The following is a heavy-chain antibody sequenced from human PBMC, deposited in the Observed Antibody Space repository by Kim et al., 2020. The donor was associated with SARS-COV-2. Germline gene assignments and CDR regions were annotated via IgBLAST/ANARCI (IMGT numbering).Heavy chain of an antibody. CDR2: ISPRGDYS. CDR1: RFSVSDYY. V-gene: IGHV3-11*05. CDR3: VRGGQSDFWTGSHTGFDL. D-gene: IGHD3-3*01. Sequence: GGSLRLSCAVSRFSVSDYYMNWIRQAPGKGLEWLAYISPRGDYSNHADSVKGRFSVSRDTANNFLYLQMDSLRPEDTAVYYCVRGGQSDFWTGSHTGFDLWGQGTLVTFSA. J-gene: IGHJ5*02.